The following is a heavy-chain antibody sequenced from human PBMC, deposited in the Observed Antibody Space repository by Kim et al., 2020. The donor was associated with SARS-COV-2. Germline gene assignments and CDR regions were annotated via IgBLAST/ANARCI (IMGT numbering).Heavy chain of an antibody. CDR2: IYPGDSDT. V-gene: IGHV5-51*01. Sequence: GESLKISCKGSGYSFTSYWIGWVRQMPGKGLEWMGIIYPGDSDTRYSPSFQGQVTISADKSISTAYLQWSSLKASDTAMYYCARRYMRMVRGVIITTYFDYWGQGTLVTVSS. CDR3: ARRYMRMVRGVIITTYFDY. CDR1: GYSFTSYW. J-gene: IGHJ4*02. D-gene: IGHD3-10*01.